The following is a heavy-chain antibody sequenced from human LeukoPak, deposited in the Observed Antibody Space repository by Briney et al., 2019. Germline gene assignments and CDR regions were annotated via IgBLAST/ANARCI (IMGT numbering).Heavy chain of an antibody. CDR3: ARDPFSPVLLWFGDVGDY. J-gene: IGHJ4*02. Sequence: PGGSLRLSCAASGFTFSSYWMSWVRQAPGKGLEWVANIKQDGSEKYYVDSVKGRLTISRDNAKNSLYLQMNSLRAEDTAVYYCARDPFSPVLLWFGDVGDYWGQGTLVTVSS. CDR1: GFTFSSYW. CDR2: IKQDGSEK. V-gene: IGHV3-7*01. D-gene: IGHD3-10*01.